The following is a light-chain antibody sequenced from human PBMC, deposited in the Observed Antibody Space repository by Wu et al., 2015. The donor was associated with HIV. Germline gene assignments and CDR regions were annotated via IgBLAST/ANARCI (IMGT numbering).Light chain of an antibody. V-gene: IGKV3-20*01. CDR2: GAS. J-gene: IGKJ1*01. Sequence: EIVLTQSPGTLSLSPGERATLSCRASQSVTSSYLAWYQQKPGQAPRLLIYGASSRATGIPDRFSGSGSGTDFTLTISRLEPEDFAVYYCHQYGYSPPTFGQGTKVE. CDR1: QSVTSSY. CDR3: HQYGYSPPT.